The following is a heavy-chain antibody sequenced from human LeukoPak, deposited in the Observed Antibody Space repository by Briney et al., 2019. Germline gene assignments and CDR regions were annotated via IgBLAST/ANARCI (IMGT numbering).Heavy chain of an antibody. CDR3: ARGGLYLGFNY. V-gene: IGHV1-18*01. CDR1: GYTFTTYG. J-gene: IGHJ4*02. D-gene: IGHD1-26*01. Sequence: AAVKVSCKASGYTFTTYGLSWGRQAPGQGREWMGWISAYNGNTNYAQKLQGRVTMTTDTPTSTAYMELRSLRSDDTAVYYCARGGLYLGFNYRGQGTLVTVSS. CDR2: ISAYNGNT.